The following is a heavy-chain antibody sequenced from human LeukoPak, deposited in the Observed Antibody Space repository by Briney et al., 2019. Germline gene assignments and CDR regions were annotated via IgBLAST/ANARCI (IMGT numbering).Heavy chain of an antibody. CDR3: ARGYDSSGYVYYYYYMDV. CDR1: GGSMNQYY. D-gene: IGHD3-22*01. CDR2: IYSTGTT. J-gene: IGHJ6*03. Sequence: SETLSLTCTVSGGSMNQYYWSWIRQPAGKGLEWIGRIYSTGTTYYKPSLKSRVTMSVDTSHNQFSLKLDSVTAADTAVYYCARGYDSSGYVYYYYYMDVWGKGTTVTVSS. V-gene: IGHV4-4*07.